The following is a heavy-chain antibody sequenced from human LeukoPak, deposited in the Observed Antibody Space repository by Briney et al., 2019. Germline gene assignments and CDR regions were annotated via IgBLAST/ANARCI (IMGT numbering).Heavy chain of an antibody. J-gene: IGHJ4*02. CDR2: IYYSGST. D-gene: IGHD3-3*01. Sequence: SETLSLTCTVSGGSIISFYWSWIRQPPGKGLEWIGYIYYSGSTNYNPSLKSRVTISVDTSKNQFSLKLSSVTAADTAVYYCARASRPIRFLEWLLFEAFDYWGEGTLVTVSP. V-gene: IGHV4-59*01. CDR3: ARASRPIRFLEWLLFEAFDY. CDR1: GGSIISFY.